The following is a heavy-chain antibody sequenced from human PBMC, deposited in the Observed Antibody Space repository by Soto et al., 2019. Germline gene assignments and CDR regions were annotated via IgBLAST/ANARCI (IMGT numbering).Heavy chain of an antibody. J-gene: IGHJ4*02. CDR1: GGTFSSYT. V-gene: IGHV1-69*08. CDR3: ARDLRGRGWYSDY. CDR2: IIPILGIA. D-gene: IGHD6-19*01. Sequence: QVQLVQSGAEVKKPGSSVKVSCKASGGTFSSYTISWVRQAPGQGLEWMGRIIPILGIANYAQKFQGRVTITADKSTSTAYMELSSLRSEDTAVYYCARDLRGRGWYSDYWGQGTLVTVSS.